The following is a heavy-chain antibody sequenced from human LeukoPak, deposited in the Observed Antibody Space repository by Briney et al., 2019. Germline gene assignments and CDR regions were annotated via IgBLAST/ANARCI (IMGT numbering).Heavy chain of an antibody. CDR1: GFTFSSYS. J-gene: IGHJ4*02. D-gene: IGHD4-17*01. Sequence: GGSLRLSCAASGFTFSSYSMNWVRQAPGKGLEWVSYISSSSSTIYYADSVKGRFTISRDNAKNSLYLQMNSLRAEDTAVYYCARPGDYGDFDYWGQGTLVTVSS. V-gene: IGHV3-48*01. CDR3: ARPGDYGDFDY. CDR2: ISSSSSTI.